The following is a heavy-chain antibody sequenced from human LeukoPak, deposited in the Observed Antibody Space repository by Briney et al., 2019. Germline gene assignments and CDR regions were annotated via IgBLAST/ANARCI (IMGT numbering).Heavy chain of an antibody. CDR2: IYTSGST. V-gene: IGHV4-4*07. J-gene: IGHJ6*03. CDR3: ARARYCSSTSCPYYYYYYMDV. Sequence: SETLSLTCTGSGGSISSYYWSWIRQPAGKGLEWIGRIYTSGSTNYNPSLKSRVTMSVDTSKNQFSLKLSSVTAADTAVYYCARARYCSSTSCPYYYYYYMDVWGKGTTVTVSS. D-gene: IGHD2-2*01. CDR1: GGSISSYY.